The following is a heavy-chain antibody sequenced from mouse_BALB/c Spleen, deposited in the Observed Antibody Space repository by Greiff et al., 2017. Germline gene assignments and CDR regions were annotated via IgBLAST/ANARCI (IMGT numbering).Heavy chain of an antibody. V-gene: IGHV1-15*01. CDR1: GYTFTDYE. J-gene: IGHJ4*01. D-gene: IGHD2-3*01. CDR3: TRFYDGYFYAMDY. CDR2: IDPETGGT. Sequence: VQLQQSGAELVRPGASVTLSCKASGYTFTDYEMHWVKQTPVHGLEWIGAIDPETGGTAYNQKFKGKATLTADKSSSTAYMELRSLTSEDSAVYYCTRFYDGYFYAMDYWGQGTSVTVSS.